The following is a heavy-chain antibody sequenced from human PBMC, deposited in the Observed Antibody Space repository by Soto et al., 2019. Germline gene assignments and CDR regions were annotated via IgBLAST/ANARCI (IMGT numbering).Heavy chain of an antibody. D-gene: IGHD2-15*01. CDR1: GFTFSSYS. J-gene: IGHJ3*02. CDR3: ARDHNDSDAFDI. Sequence: GGSLRLSCAASGFTFSSYSMNWVRQAPGKGLEWVSSISSSSSYIYYADSVKGRFTISRDNAENSLYLQMNSLRAEDTAVYYCARDHNDSDAFDIWGQGTMVTVSS. CDR2: ISSSSSYI. V-gene: IGHV3-21*01.